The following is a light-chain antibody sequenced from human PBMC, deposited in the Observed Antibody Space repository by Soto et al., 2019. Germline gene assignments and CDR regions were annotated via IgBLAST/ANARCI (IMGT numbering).Light chain of an antibody. CDR1: QSISGY. CDR3: QQSYSFPPYT. Sequence: DIQMTQSPSSLSASVGVRVTITCRASQSISGYLNWYQQKPGKAPKLLIYAASNLQSGVPSRFSGSGSGTDFTLTISSLQPEDFATYYCQQSYSFPPYTFGQGTKLEIK. V-gene: IGKV1-39*01. CDR2: AAS. J-gene: IGKJ2*01.